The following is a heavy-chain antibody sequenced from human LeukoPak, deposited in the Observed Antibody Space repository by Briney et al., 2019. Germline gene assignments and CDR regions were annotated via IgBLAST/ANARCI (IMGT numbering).Heavy chain of an antibody. Sequence: ASVKVSCKASGYTFSSYAMQWVRQAPGQRLEWMGWINAGNGDTKYSQKFQGRVTITRDTSASTAYMDLSSLRSEDTAVYYCAIHCTGGSCSRSYYFDYWGQGPLVTVSS. V-gene: IGHV1-3*01. CDR2: INAGNGDT. J-gene: IGHJ4*02. CDR1: GYTFSSYA. CDR3: AIHCTGGSCSRSYYFDY. D-gene: IGHD2-15*01.